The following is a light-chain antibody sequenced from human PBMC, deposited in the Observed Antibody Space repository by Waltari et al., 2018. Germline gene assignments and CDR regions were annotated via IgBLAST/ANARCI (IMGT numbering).Light chain of an antibody. V-gene: IGKV1-12*01. CDR3: QQANSFPLT. J-gene: IGKJ5*01. Sequence: DIQKTKSTSYVSASVGDRVTITRRARQGLNSWLARYQQKPGKAPKLLIYAASTLQSGVPSRFTGSGSGTDFTLTISSLRPEDFASYYFQQANSFPLTFGQGTRLDIK. CDR2: AAS. CDR1: QGLNSW.